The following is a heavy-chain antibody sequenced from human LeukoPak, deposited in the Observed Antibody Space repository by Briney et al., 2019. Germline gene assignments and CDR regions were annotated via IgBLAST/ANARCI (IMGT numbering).Heavy chain of an antibody. CDR3: ARGQWLDLY. D-gene: IGHD6-19*01. V-gene: IGHV3-48*03. CDR1: GFNFSSYE. J-gene: IGHJ4*02. CDR2: ISTSGTTK. Sequence: PGGSLRLSCAASGFNFSSYEMNWVRQAPGKGLEWVSYISTSGTTKYYADSMKGRFTISRDNAKNSLYLQMNSLRAEDTAAYYCARGQWLDLYWGQGTLVTVSS.